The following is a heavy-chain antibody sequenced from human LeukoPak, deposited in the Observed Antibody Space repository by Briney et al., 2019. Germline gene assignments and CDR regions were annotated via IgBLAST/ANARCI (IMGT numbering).Heavy chain of an antibody. D-gene: IGHD6-13*01. CDR3: TRVQAGRAGLMDV. V-gene: IGHV3-74*01. CDR2: IDPDGTTT. J-gene: IGHJ6*02. CDR1: GFTLSGYW. Sequence: GGSLRLSCAASGFTLSGYWMHWVRQAPGEGLVWVSRIDPDGTTTNDADSVKGRFTTSRDNAKNTLYLQMNSLRAEDTALYYCTRVQAGRAGLMDVWGRGTTVTVSS.